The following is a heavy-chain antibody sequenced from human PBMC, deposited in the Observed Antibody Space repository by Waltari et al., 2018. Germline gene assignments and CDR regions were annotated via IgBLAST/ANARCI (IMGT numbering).Heavy chain of an antibody. J-gene: IGHJ3*02. V-gene: IGHV4-4*07. CDR3: ARGGWGDDAFNI. CDR1: GGSISNYY. CDR2: IYSGGNT. Sequence: QVQLQESGPGLVKPSETLALMCTVSGGSISNYYWSWIRQPAGKGLEWIGRIYSGGNTNYNPSLKSRVIMSVDMAKNQFSLKLNSVTAADTAVYFCARGGWGDDAFNIWGQGTMVSVSS. D-gene: IGHD7-27*01.